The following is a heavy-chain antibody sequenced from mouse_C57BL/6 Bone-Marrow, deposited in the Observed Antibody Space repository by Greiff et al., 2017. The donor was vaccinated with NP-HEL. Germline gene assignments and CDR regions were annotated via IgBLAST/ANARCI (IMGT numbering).Heavy chain of an antibody. Sequence: QVQLQQSGAELVRPGTSVKVSCKASGYAFTNYLIEWVKQRPGQGLEWIGVINPGSGGTNYNEKFKGKATLTADQSSSTAYMQLSSLTSEDSAVYFCARGGIYYDYAWFAYGGQGTLVTVSA. CDR1: GYAFTNYL. D-gene: IGHD2-4*01. CDR3: ARGGIYYDYAWFAY. V-gene: IGHV1-54*01. J-gene: IGHJ3*01. CDR2: INPGSGGT.